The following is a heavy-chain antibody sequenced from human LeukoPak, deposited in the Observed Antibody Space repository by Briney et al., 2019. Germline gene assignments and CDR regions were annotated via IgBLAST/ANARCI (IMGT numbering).Heavy chain of an antibody. J-gene: IGHJ3*02. CDR2: LSSDGGTA. CDR3: ARSGAGGAFDM. D-gene: IGHD3-10*01. V-gene: IGHV3-64*01. CDR1: GFTFSSFP. Sequence: GGSLRLSCAASGFTFSSFPMHWVRQAPGKGLQYVSALSSDGGTAYYANAVKGRFIMSRDNSKNTLYLQMGSLRLEDTAVYYCARSGAGGAFDMWGRGTMVTVSS.